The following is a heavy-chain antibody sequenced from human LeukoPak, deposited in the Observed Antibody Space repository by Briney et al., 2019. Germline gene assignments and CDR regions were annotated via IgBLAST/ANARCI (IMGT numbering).Heavy chain of an antibody. Sequence: PETLSLTCAVYGGSFSGYYWSWIRQPPGKGLEWIGEINHSGSTNYNPSLKSRVTISVDTSKNQFSLKLSSVTAADTAVYYCASRLPRITIFGVAKYFDIWGQGTMVTVSS. CDR3: ASRLPRITIFGVAKYFDI. D-gene: IGHD3-3*01. CDR2: INHSGST. J-gene: IGHJ3*02. CDR1: GGSFSGYY. V-gene: IGHV4-34*01.